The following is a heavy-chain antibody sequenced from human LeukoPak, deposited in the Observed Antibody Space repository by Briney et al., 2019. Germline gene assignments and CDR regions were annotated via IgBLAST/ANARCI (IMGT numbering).Heavy chain of an antibody. D-gene: IGHD6-13*01. CDR1: GYTFTSYG. J-gene: IGHJ4*02. CDR3: ARWDSSSWYPYFDY. Sequence: ASAKVSCKASGYTFTSYGISWVRQAPGQGLEWMGWISAYNGNTNYAQKLQGRVTMTTDTSTSTAYMELRSLRSDDTAVYYCARWDSSSWYPYFDYWGQGTLVTVSS. V-gene: IGHV1-18*01. CDR2: ISAYNGNT.